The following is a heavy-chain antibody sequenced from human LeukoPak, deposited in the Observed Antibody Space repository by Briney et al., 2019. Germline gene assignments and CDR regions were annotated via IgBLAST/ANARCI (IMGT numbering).Heavy chain of an antibody. J-gene: IGHJ4*02. CDR2: ISSGSSYI. CDR1: GFPFNTYS. Sequence: PGGSLTLSCAASGFPFNTYSMNWLRQAPGKGLEGVSSISSGSSYISYADSVKGRFTVSRDNAKNSLYLQMNSLRAEYTAVYDCASIYGDHAVDFWGQGNLVTVSS. D-gene: IGHD4-17*01. V-gene: IGHV3-21*01. CDR3: ASIYGDHAVDF.